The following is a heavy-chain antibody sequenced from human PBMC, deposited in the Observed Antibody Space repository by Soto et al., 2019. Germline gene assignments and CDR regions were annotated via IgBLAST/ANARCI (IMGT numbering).Heavy chain of an antibody. CDR1: GFTFTSPA. V-gene: IGHV1-58*01. Sequence: ASVKVSCKASGFTFTSPAVQWVRQARGQRLEWIGWIVVGSGNTNYAQKFQERVTITRDMSTSTAYMELSSLRSGDTAVYYCAAGPGGSSSHYYYGMDVWGQGTTVTVSS. J-gene: IGHJ6*02. CDR2: IVVGSGNT. D-gene: IGHD6-6*01. CDR3: AAGPGGSSSHYYYGMDV.